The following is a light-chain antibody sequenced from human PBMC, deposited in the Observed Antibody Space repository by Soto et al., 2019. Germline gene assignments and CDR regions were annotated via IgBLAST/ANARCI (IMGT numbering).Light chain of an antibody. CDR1: QRVSNH. CDR3: HQYNNWPWT. CDR2: AAS. Sequence: ETVMTHSPVTLSVSPGDTATLSCRASQRVSNHFAWYQQKPGQAPRLLIYAASTRAAGVPVRFSGSGSETESTLTIRSLQSEDFALYYCHQYNNWPWTFGQGTKVDIK. V-gene: IGKV3-15*01. J-gene: IGKJ1*01.